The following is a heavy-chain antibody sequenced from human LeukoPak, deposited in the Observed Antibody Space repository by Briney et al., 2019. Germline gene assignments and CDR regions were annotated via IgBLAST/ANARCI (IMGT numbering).Heavy chain of an antibody. Sequence: DPSETLSLTCTVSGGAIDNYYWSWIRQPPGKGLEWIAYVYYSGTINYNPSLESRVTISVDTSKNQFSLRLSSVAAAVTAVYYCARHGTAAGPFQLWGQGTLVTVSS. CDR2: VYYSGTI. CDR1: GGAIDNYY. CDR3: ARHGTAAGPFQL. D-gene: IGHD2-21*02. V-gene: IGHV4-59*08. J-gene: IGHJ1*01.